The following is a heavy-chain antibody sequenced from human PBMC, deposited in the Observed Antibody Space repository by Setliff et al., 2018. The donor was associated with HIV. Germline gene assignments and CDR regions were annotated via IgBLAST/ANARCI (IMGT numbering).Heavy chain of an antibody. Sequence: PSQTLSLPCALYGGSFSDYYWSWIRQPPGMGLEWIGEVNRGRRTNYNSSLKSRVTISIDTSRNQFSLTVSSVTAADTAVYYCAREIPYSYGGRGHPLWGQGTLVTVS. CDR2: VNRGRRT. D-gene: IGHD3-22*01. J-gene: IGHJ4*02. CDR1: GGSFSDYY. CDR3: AREIPYSYGGRGHPL. V-gene: IGHV4-34*01.